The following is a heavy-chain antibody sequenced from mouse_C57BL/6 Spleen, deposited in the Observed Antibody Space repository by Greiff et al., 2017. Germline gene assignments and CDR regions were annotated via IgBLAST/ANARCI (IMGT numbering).Heavy chain of an antibody. V-gene: IGHV1-62-2*01. CDR1: GYTFTEYT. CDR3: ARHEEAPYTWFAY. J-gene: IGHJ3*01. CDR2: FYPGSGSI. D-gene: IGHD2-10*01. Sequence: VQLQQPGAELVKPGASVKLSCKASGYTFTEYTIHWVKQRSGPGLERIGWFYPGSGSIKYNEKFKDKATLTADKSSSTFYMELSRLTSEDSAVYFCARHEEAPYTWFAYWGQGTLVTVSA.